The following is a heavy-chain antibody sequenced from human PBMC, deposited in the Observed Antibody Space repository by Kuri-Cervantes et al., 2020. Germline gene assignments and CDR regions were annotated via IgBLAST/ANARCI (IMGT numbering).Heavy chain of an antibody. Sequence: SVKVSCKASGYTFTSYAMNWVRQAPGQGLEWMGGIIPIFGTANYAQKFQGRVTITADESTSTAYMELSSLRSEDTAVYYCARAKRGQWPYLKQEYFQHWGQGTLVTVSS. CDR2: IIPIFGTA. CDR3: ARAKRGQWPYLKQEYFQH. CDR1: GYTFTSYA. J-gene: IGHJ1*01. D-gene: IGHD6-19*01. V-gene: IGHV1-69*13.